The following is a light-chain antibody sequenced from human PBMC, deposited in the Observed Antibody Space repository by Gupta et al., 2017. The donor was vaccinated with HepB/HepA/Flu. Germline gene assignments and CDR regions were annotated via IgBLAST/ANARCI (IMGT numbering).Light chain of an antibody. Sequence: DIVMTQSPESLAVSLGERATINCKSSQSVLYSSNNKNYLAWYQQKPGQPPKLLIYWASTRESGVPDRFSGSGSGTDFTLTISSLQAEDVAVYYCQQYYSTLLTFGPGTKVDIK. V-gene: IGKV4-1*01. CDR2: WAS. J-gene: IGKJ3*01. CDR3: QQYYSTLLT. CDR1: QSVLYSSNNKNY.